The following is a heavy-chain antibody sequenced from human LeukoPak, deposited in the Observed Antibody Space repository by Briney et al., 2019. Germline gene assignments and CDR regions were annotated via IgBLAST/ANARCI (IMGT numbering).Heavy chain of an antibody. V-gene: IGHV1-18*01. CDR2: ISATNGNT. CDR3: ARADRLHGGPYLIGP. J-gene: IGHJ5*02. Sequence: VASVKVSCKATGYSFTSYGISWVRQAPGQGPEWMGWISATNGNTNYAQKFQGRVTMATDTSTSTAYMEVSWLTSDDTAIYYCARADRLHGGPYLIGPWGQGTLVTVSS. CDR1: GYSFTSYG. D-gene: IGHD2-21*01.